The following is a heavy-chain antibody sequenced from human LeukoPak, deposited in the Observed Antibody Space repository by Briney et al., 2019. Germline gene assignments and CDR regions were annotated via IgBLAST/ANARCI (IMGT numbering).Heavy chain of an antibody. J-gene: IGHJ4*02. CDR3: AKEGYSSSWYFEY. CDR2: ISGSGSST. CDR1: GFTVSSYA. Sequence: PGGSLRLSCAASGFTVSSYAMSWVRQGPGKWLEWVSVISGSGSSTYYADSGKGRFTISRDNAKHRLYLQMNSLRAEDTAVYYCAKEGYSSSWYFEYWGQGPLVTVSS. D-gene: IGHD6-13*01. V-gene: IGHV3-23*01.